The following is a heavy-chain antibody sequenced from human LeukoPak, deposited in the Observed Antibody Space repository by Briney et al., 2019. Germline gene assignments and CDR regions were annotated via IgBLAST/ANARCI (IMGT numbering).Heavy chain of an antibody. CDR2: IYYSGST. D-gene: IGHD6-19*01. Sequence: PSETLSLTCTVSGGSISSSSYYWSWIRQPPGKGLEWIGYIYYSGSTYYNPSLKSRVTISVDTSKNQFSLKLSSVTAADTAVYYCASYKMYSSGWNWFDPWGQGTLVTVSS. CDR1: GGSISSSSYY. V-gene: IGHV4-30-4*01. CDR3: ASYKMYSSGWNWFDP. J-gene: IGHJ5*02.